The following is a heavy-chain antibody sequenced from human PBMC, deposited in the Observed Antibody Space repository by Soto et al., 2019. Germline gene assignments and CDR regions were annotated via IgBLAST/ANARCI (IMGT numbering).Heavy chain of an antibody. CDR1: GFTFSSYA. V-gene: IGHV3-23*01. CDR2: ISGSGGST. Sequence: GGSLRLSCAASGFTFSSYAMSWVRQAPGKGLEWVSAISGSGGSTYYAASVKGRFTISRDNSKNTLYVQMNSLRAEDTAVYYCAKDLDGYGSGSSDCWGQGILVTVS. CDR3: AKDLDGYGSGSSDC. J-gene: IGHJ4*02. D-gene: IGHD3-10*01.